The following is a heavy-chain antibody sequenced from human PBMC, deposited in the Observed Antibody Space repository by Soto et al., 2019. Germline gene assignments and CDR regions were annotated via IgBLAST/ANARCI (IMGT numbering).Heavy chain of an antibody. D-gene: IGHD3-10*01. CDR2: IVVGRGNT. CDR1: GFTFTSSA. V-gene: IGHV1-58*02. CDR3: AAALYLPYYMDV. Sequence: SVKVSCKASGFTFTSSAMQWVRQARGQRHEWIGWIVVGRGNTNYAQKFQERVTISRDMSTSTAYMELSSLRSEDTAVYYCAAALYLPYYMDVWGKGTTVTVSS. J-gene: IGHJ6*03.